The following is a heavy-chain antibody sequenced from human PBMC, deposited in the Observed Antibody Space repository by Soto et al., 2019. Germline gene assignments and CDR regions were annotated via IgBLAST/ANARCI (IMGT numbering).Heavy chain of an antibody. CDR3: ARDGGFVGVSYYYGMDV. CDR1: GFTFSSYA. J-gene: IGHJ6*04. V-gene: IGHV3-23*01. Sequence: GGSLRLSCAASGFTFSSYAMSWVRQAPGKGLEWVSAISGSGGSTYYADSVKGRFTISRDNSKNTLYLQMNSLRAEDTAVYFCARDGGFVGVSYYYGMDVWGKGTTVTVSS. CDR2: ISGSGGST. D-gene: IGHD3-16*01.